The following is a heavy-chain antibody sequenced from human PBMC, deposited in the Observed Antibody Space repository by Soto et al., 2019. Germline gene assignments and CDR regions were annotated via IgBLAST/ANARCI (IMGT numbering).Heavy chain of an antibody. CDR3: AREGTYRSCNFFLGRLLWSFYF. CDR1: GGSINTFY. CDR2: IFSSGST. Sequence: LSLTCTVSGGSINTFYWSWVRQPAGKGLEWIGRIFSSGSTSFNPSLESRVAMSVDTSKNHFSLNLSSVTAADMAVSYCAREGTYRSCNFFLGRLLWSFYFWGQGALVTVSS. J-gene: IGHJ4*02. D-gene: IGHD7-27*01. V-gene: IGHV4-4*07.